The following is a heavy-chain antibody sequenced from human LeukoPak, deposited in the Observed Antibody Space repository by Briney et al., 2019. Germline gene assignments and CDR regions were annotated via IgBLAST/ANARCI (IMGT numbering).Heavy chain of an antibody. J-gene: IGHJ4*02. V-gene: IGHV1-24*01. CDR3: ATVSSYTYDNGGFYFDF. CDR1: GSTFAELS. Sequence: ASVKVSCKVSGSTFAELSMHWVRQAPGRGLEWMGGFDPEDGQATYAQKFRGRVTVTEDTSTDTAYMDLSSLRSEDTAVYYCATVSSYTYDNGGFYFDFWGQGTLVTVSS. CDR2: FDPEDGQA. D-gene: IGHD3-22*01.